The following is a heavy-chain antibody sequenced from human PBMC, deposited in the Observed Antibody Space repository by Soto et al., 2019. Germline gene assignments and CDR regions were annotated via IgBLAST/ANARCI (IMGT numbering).Heavy chain of an antibody. J-gene: IGHJ4*02. CDR3: AIEQGYGYYRVSDY. D-gene: IGHD1-26*01. CDR1: GFTLSGHG. Sequence: QVQLVEYGGGVVQPGRSLRLSCVASGFTLSGHGMHWVRQAPGKGLEWVAVITYDGSEIHYSDSVKGRFTISRDTSKNMIYLQMNSLKTEDTAMYYCAIEQGYGYYRVSDYWGQGTLVTVSS. V-gene: IGHV3-30*03. CDR2: ITYDGSEI.